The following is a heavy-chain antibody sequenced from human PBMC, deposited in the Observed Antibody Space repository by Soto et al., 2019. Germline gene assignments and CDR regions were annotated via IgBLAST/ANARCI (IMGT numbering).Heavy chain of an antibody. Sequence: EVQLVESGGGLVQPGGSLRLSCAASGFTFSSYAMHWVRQAPGKGLEYVSAISSNGGSTYYANSVKGRFTISRDNSKNTMYLQMGSLRAEDMAVYYCARGYIVVGTAILDPYFDYWGQGTLVTVSS. J-gene: IGHJ4*02. CDR1: GFTFSSYA. CDR2: ISSNGGST. V-gene: IGHV3-64*01. CDR3: ARGYIVVGTAILDPYFDY. D-gene: IGHD2-21*02.